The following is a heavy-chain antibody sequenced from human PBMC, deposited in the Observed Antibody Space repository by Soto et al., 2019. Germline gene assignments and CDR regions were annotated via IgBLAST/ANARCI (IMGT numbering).Heavy chain of an antibody. CDR2: ISSSLGHT. V-gene: IGHV3-11*03. CDR3: AANWNFRLNF. Sequence: GGSLRLSCAGSGFDFSDFHISWVRQAPGKGLEWISYISSSLGHTDYADSVKGRFTISRDNAKSSVFLEMSDLRSDDTAVYYCAANWNFRLNFWGQGTLVTVSS. CDR1: GFDFSDFH. D-gene: IGHD1-1*01. J-gene: IGHJ4*02.